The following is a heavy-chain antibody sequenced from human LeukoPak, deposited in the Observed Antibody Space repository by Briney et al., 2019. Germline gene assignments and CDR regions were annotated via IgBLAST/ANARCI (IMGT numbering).Heavy chain of an antibody. D-gene: IGHD5-24*01. CDR3: ARESLEMAP. J-gene: IGHJ5*02. CDR1: GFTFSSYE. V-gene: IGHV3-48*03. Sequence: GGSLRLSCAASGFTFSSYEMNWVRQAPGMGLEWVSYISSSGTSRYYADSVKGRFTISRDNAKNSLYLQMNSLRAEDMAVYYGARESLEMAPWGQGTLVTVSS. CDR2: ISSSGTSR.